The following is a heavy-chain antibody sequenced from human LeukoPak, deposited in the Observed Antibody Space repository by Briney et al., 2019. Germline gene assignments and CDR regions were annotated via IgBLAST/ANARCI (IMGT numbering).Heavy chain of an antibody. D-gene: IGHD1-26*01. CDR1: GASISSRSYY. CDR2: IYYSGST. CDR3: ATHSGSYYRPLDY. V-gene: IGHV4-39*01. Sequence: PSETVSLTCTVSGASISSRSYYWGWSRQPPGKGLEWIGNIYYSGSTYYNPSLKSRITMSADTSKNQFSLKLSSVTATDTAVYYCATHSGSYYRPLDYWGQGTLVTVSS. J-gene: IGHJ4*02.